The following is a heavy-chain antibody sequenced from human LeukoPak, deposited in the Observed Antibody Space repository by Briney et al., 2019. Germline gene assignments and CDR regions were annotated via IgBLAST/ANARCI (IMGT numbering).Heavy chain of an antibody. Sequence: SQTLSLTCAISGDSVSNNDAAWNWIRQSPSRGLEWLGMTYYRSKWYNDYAVSVKSRITINPDTSKNQLSLQLNSVTPEDTAVYYCAGGRLGNYYFDSWGQGTLVTVSS. CDR3: AGGRLGNYYFDS. D-gene: IGHD7-27*01. V-gene: IGHV6-1*01. J-gene: IGHJ4*02. CDR1: GDSVSNNDAA. CDR2: TYYRSKWYN.